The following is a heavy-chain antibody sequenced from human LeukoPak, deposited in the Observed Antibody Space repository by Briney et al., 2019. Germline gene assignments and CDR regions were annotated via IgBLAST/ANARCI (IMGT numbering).Heavy chain of an antibody. CDR2: IYYSGNT. V-gene: IGHV4-59*01. J-gene: IGHJ4*02. CDR1: GGPMTTYY. CDR3: ARERLAARPGHFDY. D-gene: IGHD6-6*01. Sequence: SETLSLTCNVSGGPMTTYYWNWIRQPPGKGLEWIGFIYYSGNTKYNPSLSSRVTISIDTSRNHFSLRLSSVTPADTAKYYCARERLAARPGHFDYWGQGTLVTVSS.